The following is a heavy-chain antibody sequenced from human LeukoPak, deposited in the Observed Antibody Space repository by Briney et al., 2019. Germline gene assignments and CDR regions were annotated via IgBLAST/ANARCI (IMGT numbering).Heavy chain of an antibody. CDR2: IYCDDYT. CDR3: ARGPSLVPATIYYHSMDV. J-gene: IGHJ6*03. CDR1: RFTVGSNY. V-gene: IGHV3-53*01. Sequence: GGALILSCSASRFTVGSNYMTWVHQAPGKGLEWVALIYCDDYTFYADSVEGRFTVSRARSKKTVYLRLNSLRPEDTAVYLWARGPSLVPATIYYHSMDVWGTGTTVTVSS. D-gene: IGHD2-2*01.